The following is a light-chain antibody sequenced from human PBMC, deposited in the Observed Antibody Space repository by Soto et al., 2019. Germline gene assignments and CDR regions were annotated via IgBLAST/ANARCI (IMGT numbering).Light chain of an antibody. CDR2: DVT. CDR1: SSDVGVYNY. CDR3: CSYVGASIDV. V-gene: IGLV2-14*03. J-gene: IGLJ1*01. Sequence: SVLTQPASVSGSPGQSITISCTGTSSDVGVYNYVSWYQQHPGKAPKLMIYDVTKRPSGAPDRFSGSKSANTASLTISGLQAEDEADYYCCSYVGASIDVFGTGTKVTVL.